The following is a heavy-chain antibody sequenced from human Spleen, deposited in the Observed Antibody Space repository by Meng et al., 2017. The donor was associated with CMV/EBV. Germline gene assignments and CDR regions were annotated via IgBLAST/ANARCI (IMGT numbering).Heavy chain of an antibody. CDR1: GFTFSSYE. V-gene: IGHV3-21*06. CDR3: ARPGGSDFWSGYNWFDS. J-gene: IGHJ5*01. Sequence: GESLKISCAASGFTFSSYEMNWVRQAPGKGLEWVACISSNSANIYYADSLKGRFTISRDNAKNLLYLQMNSLRAGDTAVYYCARPGGSDFWSGYNWFDSWGQGTLVTVSS. D-gene: IGHD3-3*01. CDR2: ISSNSANI.